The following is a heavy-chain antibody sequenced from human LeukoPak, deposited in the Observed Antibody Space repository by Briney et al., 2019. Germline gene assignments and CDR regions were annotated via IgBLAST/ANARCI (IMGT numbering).Heavy chain of an antibody. Sequence: GGSLRLSCTASGFTFSDYAMSWFRQAPGKGLEWVGFIRNEAYGGTAEYAASVKSRFTISRDDSKTIAYLQMNSLKTEDTAVYYCTREKRYFDWFQADYWGQGTLVTVSS. CDR3: TREKRYFDWFQADY. V-gene: IGHV3-49*03. J-gene: IGHJ4*02. CDR2: IRNEAYGGTA. CDR1: GFTFSDYA. D-gene: IGHD3-9*01.